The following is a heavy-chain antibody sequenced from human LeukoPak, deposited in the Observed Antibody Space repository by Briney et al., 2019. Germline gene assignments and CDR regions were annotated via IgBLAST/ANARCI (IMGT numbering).Heavy chain of an antibody. V-gene: IGHV3-30*14. Sequence: GGSLRLSCAASGFTFSSYAMHWVRQAPGKGLEWVAVISYDGSNKYYADSVKGRFTISRDNSKNTLYLQMNSLRAEDTAVYYCARDGSYSYFDYWGQGTLVTVSS. D-gene: IGHD1-26*01. J-gene: IGHJ4*02. CDR1: GFTFSSYA. CDR2: ISYDGSNK. CDR3: ARDGSYSYFDY.